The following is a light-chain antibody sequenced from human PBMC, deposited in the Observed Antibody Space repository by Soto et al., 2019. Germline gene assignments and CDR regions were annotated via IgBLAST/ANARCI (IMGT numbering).Light chain of an antibody. CDR2: LGS. CDR3: MQALETPYT. CDR1: QSLLHSNVYNY. V-gene: IGKV2-28*01. J-gene: IGKJ5*01. Sequence: DIVMTQSPLSLPVTPGEPASISCRSSQSLLHSNVYNYLDWYLQKPGQSPQLLIYLGSNRASGVPDRFSGSGSGTDFTLKISRVEAEDVGVYYCMQALETPYTFGQGTRLEI.